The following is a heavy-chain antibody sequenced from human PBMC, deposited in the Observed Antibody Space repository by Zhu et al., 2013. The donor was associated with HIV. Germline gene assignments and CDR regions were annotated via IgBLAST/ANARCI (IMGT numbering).Heavy chain of an antibody. CDR3: TRSPFPNRA. D-gene: IGHD3-10*01. CDR1: GYTFTTYD. V-gene: IGHV1-8*01. Sequence: QVQLVQSGPEVKKPGASVKVSCKASGYTFTTYDIHWVRQATGQGFEWMGWMNPHTSNTYYAQKFQGRVTMTRDTSINTAYLELSSLTSEDTAVYFCTRSPFPNRAWGQGTPVTVSS. CDR2: MNPHTSNT. J-gene: IGHJ4*02.